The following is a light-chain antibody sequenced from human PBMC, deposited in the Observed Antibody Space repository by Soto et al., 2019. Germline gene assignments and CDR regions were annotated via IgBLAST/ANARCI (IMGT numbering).Light chain of an antibody. J-gene: IGKJ5*01. CDR2: DAS. Sequence: EIVLTQSPATLSLSPGERATLSCRASQRVSSYLAWYQQKPGQAPRLLTYDASNRTTGIPARFSGSGSGTDFTLSISSLEPEDFAVYYCQHRSNWPRDNFSQVTGLES. V-gene: IGKV3-11*01. CDR3: QHRSNWPRDN. CDR1: QRVSSY.